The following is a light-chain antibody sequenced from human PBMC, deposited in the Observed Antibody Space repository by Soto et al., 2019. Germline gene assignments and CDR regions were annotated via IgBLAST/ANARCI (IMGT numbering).Light chain of an antibody. V-gene: IGKV3-15*01. CDR2: GAA. J-gene: IGKJ4*01. CDR1: QCVSSN. Sequence: EIVMTQSPATLSVIPGERATLSCRAGQCVSSNLACYQRIPGQAPGLLTYGAATRATGMPARVSGSGSGTEFTLTISSLQPEDAAVSYWLQYNSWVPLTFCEGTK. CDR3: LQYNSWVPLT.